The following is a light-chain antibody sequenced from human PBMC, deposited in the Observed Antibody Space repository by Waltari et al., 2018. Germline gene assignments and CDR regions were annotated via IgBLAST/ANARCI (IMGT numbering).Light chain of an antibody. V-gene: IGKV1-6*01. J-gene: IGKJ2*03. CDR2: AAS. Sequence: IQMTQSPSALSVSVGDRVSISCRASQNIYGNLAWYQQKPGKAPKLLIYAASILQGGIPSRFSGSGFGTDFTFTIDSLQPEDSAVYFCQHYYDNPYSFGQGTKVEIK. CDR3: QHYYDNPYS. CDR1: QNIYGN.